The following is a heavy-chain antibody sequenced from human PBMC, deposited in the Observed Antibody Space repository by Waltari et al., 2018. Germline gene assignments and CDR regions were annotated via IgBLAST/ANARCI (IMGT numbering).Heavy chain of an antibody. CDR2: INAGNGNT. CDR3: ARDRGGFWYFDL. V-gene: IGHV1-3*01. CDR1: GYTFTSYA. D-gene: IGHD3-16*01. J-gene: IGHJ2*01. Sequence: QVQLVQSGAEVKKPGASVKVSCKASGYTFTSYAMHWVRQAPGQRLEWMGWINAGNGNTKYSQKFQGRVTITRDTSASTAYMELSSLRSEDTAVYYCARDRGGFWYFDLWGRGTLVTVSS.